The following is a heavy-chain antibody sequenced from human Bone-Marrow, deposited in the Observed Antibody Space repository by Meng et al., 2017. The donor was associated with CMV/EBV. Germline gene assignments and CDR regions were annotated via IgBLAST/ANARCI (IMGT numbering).Heavy chain of an antibody. CDR3: ARGQQLRKSLYYYYYYGMDV. Sequence: SVKVSCKASGGTFSSYAISWVRQAPGQGLEWMGGIIPIFGTANYAQKFQGRVTITTDESTSTAYMELSSLRSEDTAVYYCARGQQLRKSLYYYYYYGMDVWGQGTTVTFSS. V-gene: IGHV1-69*05. CDR1: GGTFSSYA. D-gene: IGHD6-13*01. J-gene: IGHJ6*02. CDR2: IIPIFGTA.